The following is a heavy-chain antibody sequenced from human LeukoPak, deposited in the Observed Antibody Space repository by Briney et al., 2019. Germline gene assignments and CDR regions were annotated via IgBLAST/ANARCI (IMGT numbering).Heavy chain of an antibody. CDR2: IYYSGST. CDR1: GGSISSSSYY. J-gene: IGHJ4*02. Sequence: SETLSLTCTVSGGSISSSSYYWGWIRQPPGKGLEWIGSIYYSGSTYYNPSLKSRVTISVDTSKNQFSLKLSSVTAADTAVYYCARAGLPLYYGSGSYYDYWGQGTLVTVSS. V-gene: IGHV4-39*01. CDR3: ARAGLPLYYGSGSYYDY. D-gene: IGHD3-10*01.